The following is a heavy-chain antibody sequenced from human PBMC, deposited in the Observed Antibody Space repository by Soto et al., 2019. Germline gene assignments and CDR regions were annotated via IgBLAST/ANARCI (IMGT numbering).Heavy chain of an antibody. J-gene: IGHJ5*02. D-gene: IGHD3-16*02. Sequence: QLQLQESGPGLVKPSETLSLTCTVSGGSISSSSYYWGWIRQPPGTGLEWIGSIYYSGSTYYNPSLKSRVTIAVDTSKNQFALKLSSVTAADTAVYYCAGRRTAGVIVDNWFDPGGHGTLVTVSS. CDR1: GGSISSSSYY. CDR2: IYYSGST. V-gene: IGHV4-39*01. CDR3: AGRRTAGVIVDNWFDP.